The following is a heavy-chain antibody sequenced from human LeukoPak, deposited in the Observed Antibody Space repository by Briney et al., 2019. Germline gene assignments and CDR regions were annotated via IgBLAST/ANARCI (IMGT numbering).Heavy chain of an antibody. V-gene: IGHV4-59*08. J-gene: IGHJ1*01. CDR1: GGSISSYY. Sequence: PSETLSVSCTVSGGSISSYYWSWIRQPPGKGLEWIGYIYYSGSTNYNPSLKSLVTISVDTSKNQFSLKLSSVTAAATAVYSCARPRGALGSFAYWGQGTLVTVYS. CDR2: IYYSGST. D-gene: IGHD3-10*01. CDR3: ARPRGALGSFAY.